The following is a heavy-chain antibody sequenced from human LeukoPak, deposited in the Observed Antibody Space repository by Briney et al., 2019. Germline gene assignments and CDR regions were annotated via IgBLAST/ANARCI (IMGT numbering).Heavy chain of an antibody. CDR3: ARNWNDGRFDY. Sequence: SETLSLTCAVSGDSISSSTWWSWDRQPPGKGLEWIGEIYHSGTTNYTPSLKSRVTISVDKSKKQISLRLTSVTAADTAVYYCARNWNDGRFDYWGQGTLVTVSS. CDR1: GDSISSSTW. CDR2: IYHSGTT. V-gene: IGHV4-4*02. D-gene: IGHD1-1*01. J-gene: IGHJ4*02.